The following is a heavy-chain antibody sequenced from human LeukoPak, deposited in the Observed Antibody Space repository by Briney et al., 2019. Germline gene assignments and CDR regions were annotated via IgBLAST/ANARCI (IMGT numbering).Heavy chain of an antibody. D-gene: IGHD3-3*01. CDR1: GFSFSTRGVG. CDR2: IYWDDSK. Sequence: SGPTLVKPTQTLTLTCTFSGFSFSTRGVGVGWIRQPPGRALEWLALIYWDDSKLYSPSLKSRLTITKDTSKNQVVLSMTNMDPVDTATYYCAHSGWYYDFWSGYPLDPWGQGTLVTVSS. J-gene: IGHJ5*02. CDR3: AHSGWYYDFWSGYPLDP. V-gene: IGHV2-5*02.